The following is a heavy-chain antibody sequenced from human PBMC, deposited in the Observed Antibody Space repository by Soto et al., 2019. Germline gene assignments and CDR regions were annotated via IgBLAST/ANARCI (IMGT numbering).Heavy chain of an antibody. CDR3: ARTSAWIQLWSYYYGMDV. CDR1: GGSISSGGYY. D-gene: IGHD5-18*01. V-gene: IGHV4-31*03. J-gene: IGHJ6*02. CDR2: IYYSGST. Sequence: PSETLSLTCTVSGGSISSGGYYWSWIRQHPGKGLEWIGYIYYSGSTYYNPSLKSRVTISVDTSKNQFSLKLSSVTAADAAVYYCARTSAWIQLWSYYYGMDVWGQGTTVTVSS.